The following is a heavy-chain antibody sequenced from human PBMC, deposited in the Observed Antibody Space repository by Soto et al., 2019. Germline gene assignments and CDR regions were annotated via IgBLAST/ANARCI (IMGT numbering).Heavy chain of an antibody. CDR1: GGSFSGYY. CDR2: INHSGST. CDR3: VRGLFSPDCSSTSCLIRFDP. Sequence: QVQLQQWGAGLLKPSETLSLTCAVYGGSFSGYYWSWIRQPPGKGLEWIGEINHSGSTNYNPSLKSRVTISVDTSKNQFSLKLSSVTAADTAVYYCVRGLFSPDCSSTSCLIRFDPWGQGTLVTVSS. J-gene: IGHJ5*02. V-gene: IGHV4-34*01. D-gene: IGHD2-2*01.